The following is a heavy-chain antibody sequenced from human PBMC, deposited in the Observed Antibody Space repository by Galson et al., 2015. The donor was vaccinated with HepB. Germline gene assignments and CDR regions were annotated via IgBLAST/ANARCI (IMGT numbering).Heavy chain of an antibody. D-gene: IGHD1-26*01. V-gene: IGHV3-49*04. CDR3: ARGGVVGATIHSFDI. Sequence: SLRLSCAASGFTFGDFAMRWVRQPPGKGLEWVGSIRSKAYGAATESAASVKGRFIISGDDSKNIAYLQMDSLKTEDTAMYYCARGGVVGATIHSFDIWGQGTMVTVSS. CDR2: IRSKAYGAAT. J-gene: IGHJ3*02. CDR1: GFTFGDFA.